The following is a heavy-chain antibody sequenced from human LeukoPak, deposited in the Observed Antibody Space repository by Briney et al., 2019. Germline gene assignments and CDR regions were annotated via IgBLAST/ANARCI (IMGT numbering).Heavy chain of an antibody. V-gene: IGHV1-2*02. J-gene: IGHJ5*02. D-gene: IGHD2-2*01. CDR2: INPNSGGT. CDR1: GYTFTGYY. Sequence: GASVKVSCKASGYTFTGYYMHWVRQAPGQGLECMGWINPNSGGTNYVQRFQGRVTMTRDTSISTAYMELSRLRSDDTAVYYCASELGYCSSTSCSPEGRKNWFDPWGQGTLVTVSS. CDR3: ASELGYCSSTSCSPEGRKNWFDP.